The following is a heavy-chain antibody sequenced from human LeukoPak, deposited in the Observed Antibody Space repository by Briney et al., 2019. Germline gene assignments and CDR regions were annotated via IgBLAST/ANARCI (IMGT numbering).Heavy chain of an antibody. CDR1: GGPITSHY. CDR3: ASGPTILKYYFDY. CDR2: IYNSGST. V-gene: IGHV4-59*11. Sequence: KPSETLSLTCTVSGGPITSHYWSWIRQPPGKGLEWIAYIYNSGSTNYSPSLKSRVTISVDTSKNQFSLRLSSVTAADTAVYYCASGPTILKYYFDYWGQGILVTVSS. D-gene: IGHD5-24*01. J-gene: IGHJ4*02.